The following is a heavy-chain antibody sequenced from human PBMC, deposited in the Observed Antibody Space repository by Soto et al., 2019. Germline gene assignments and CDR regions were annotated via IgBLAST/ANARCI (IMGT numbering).Heavy chain of an antibody. D-gene: IGHD6-19*01. CDR3: AGELGYSSGWYYFDY. Sequence: QVQLVQSGAEVKKPGSSVKVSCKASGGTFSSYAISWVRQAPGQGLEWMGGIIHIFGTANYAQKFQGRVTITADESTSTAYMELSSLRSEETAVYYCAGELGYSSGWYYFDYWGRGTLVTVSS. CDR2: IIHIFGTA. CDR1: GGTFSSYA. J-gene: IGHJ4*02. V-gene: IGHV1-69*01.